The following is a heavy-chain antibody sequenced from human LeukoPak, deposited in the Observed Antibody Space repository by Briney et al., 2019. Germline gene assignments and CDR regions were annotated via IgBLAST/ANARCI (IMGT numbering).Heavy chain of an antibody. V-gene: IGHV4-59*01. Sequence: ASETLSLTCTVSGGSISSYYWSWIRQPPGKGLEWIGYIYYSGSTNYNPSLKSRVTISVDTSKNQFSLKLSSVTAADTAVYYCARVTRGWRQNYYYYYGMDVWGQGTTVTVSS. D-gene: IGHD6-19*01. CDR2: IYYSGST. CDR1: GGSISSYY. CDR3: ARVTRGWRQNYYYYYGMDV. J-gene: IGHJ6*02.